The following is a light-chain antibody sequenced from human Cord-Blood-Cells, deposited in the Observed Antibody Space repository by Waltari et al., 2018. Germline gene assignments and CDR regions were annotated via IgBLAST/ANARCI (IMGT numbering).Light chain of an antibody. CDR2: AAS. J-gene: IGKJ2*01. V-gene: IGKV1-39*01. Sequence: DIQMTQSPSSLSASVGDRVTITCRASQSISSYLNWYQQKPAKAPKLLIYAASSLQSGVPSRYSGSGSGTDFTLTISSLQPEDFATYYCQQSYSTPYTFGQGTKLEI. CDR1: QSISSY. CDR3: QQSYSTPYT.